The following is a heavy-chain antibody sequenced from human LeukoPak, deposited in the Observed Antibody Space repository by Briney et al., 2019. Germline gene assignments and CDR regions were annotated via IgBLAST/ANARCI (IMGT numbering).Heavy chain of an antibody. Sequence: ASVKVSCKASGYTFASYDINWVRQATGQGLEWMGWMNPNSGNTGYAQKFQGRVTMTRNTSISTAYMELSSLRSEDTAVYYCARKYYDMRRSFDPWGQGTLVTVSS. CDR1: GYTFASYD. V-gene: IGHV1-8*01. J-gene: IGHJ5*02. CDR3: ARKYYDMRRSFDP. D-gene: IGHD3-9*01. CDR2: MNPNSGNT.